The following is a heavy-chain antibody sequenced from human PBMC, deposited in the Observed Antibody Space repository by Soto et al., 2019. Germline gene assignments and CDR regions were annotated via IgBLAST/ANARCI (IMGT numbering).Heavy chain of an antibody. CDR3: ATYSGYASDAFDI. CDR1: GGSISSSSYY. CDR2: IYYSGST. D-gene: IGHD5-12*01. V-gene: IGHV4-39*01. Sequence: QLQLQESGPGLVKPSETLSLTCTVSGGSISSSSYYWGWIRQPPGKGLEWIGSIYYSGSTYYNPSLKSRVTISVDRSKNQFSLKLSSVTAADTAVYYCATYSGYASDAFDIWGQGTMVTVSS. J-gene: IGHJ3*02.